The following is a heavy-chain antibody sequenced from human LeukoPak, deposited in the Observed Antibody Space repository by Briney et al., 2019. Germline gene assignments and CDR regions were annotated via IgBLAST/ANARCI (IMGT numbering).Heavy chain of an antibody. CDR3: GKTTVGYSSGRFPGWPVDY. CDR1: GFTFNSYA. J-gene: IGHJ4*02. D-gene: IGHD2-15*01. V-gene: IGHV3-23*01. Sequence: GGSLRLSCAASGFTFNSYAMYWVRQAPGKGLEWVSGIFGSGGNAHYADSAKGRFTVSRDNSKNTVYLQLDSLRVEDTAVYYCGKTTVGYSSGRFPGWPVDYWGQGTLVTVSS. CDR2: IFGSGGNA.